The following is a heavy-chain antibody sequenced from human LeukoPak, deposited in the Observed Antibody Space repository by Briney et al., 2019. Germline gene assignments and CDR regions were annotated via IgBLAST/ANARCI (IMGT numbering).Heavy chain of an antibody. D-gene: IGHD1-14*01. J-gene: IGHJ6*02. CDR1: GFTFSSSA. CDR3: AKVSGGGLYYDGMDV. V-gene: IGHV3-23*01. Sequence: GGSLRLSCAASGFTFSSSAMSWVRQVPGKGLEWVSGISSSGGSTNYADSVRGRFTISRDNSKNTLYLQMNSLRAEDTAVYYCAKVSGGGLYYDGMDVWGQGTTVTVSS. CDR2: ISSSGGST.